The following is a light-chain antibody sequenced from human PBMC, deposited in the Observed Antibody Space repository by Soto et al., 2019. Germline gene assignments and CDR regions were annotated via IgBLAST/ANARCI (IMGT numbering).Light chain of an antibody. J-gene: IGKJ1*01. CDR1: QTISHY. CDR3: EQSYSTRWT. Sequence: DIQMTQSPSSLSASVGDRVTSTCRASQTISHYLNWYQQKPGKAPKLLIYGASSWQSGVPSRFSGSGSGTDFTLSIGSLQPEDFATYYCEQSYSTRWTFGQGTKVDIK. V-gene: IGKV1-39*01. CDR2: GAS.